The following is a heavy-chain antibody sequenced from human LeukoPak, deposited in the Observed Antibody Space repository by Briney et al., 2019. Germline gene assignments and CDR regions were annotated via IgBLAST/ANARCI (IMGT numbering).Heavy chain of an antibody. CDR2: IKSNTDGGTT. CDR3: TTAWGYGDYIVSPFDH. D-gene: IGHD4-17*01. J-gene: IGHJ4*02. Sequence: GGSLRLSCAASGFTFSSYAMSWVRQAPGKGLEWVGHIKSNTDGGTTDYAAPVKGRFSISRDDSKNTLYLQMNSLKTEDAAIYYCTTAWGYGDYIVSPFDHWGQGTLVTVSS. V-gene: IGHV3-15*01. CDR1: GFTFSSYA.